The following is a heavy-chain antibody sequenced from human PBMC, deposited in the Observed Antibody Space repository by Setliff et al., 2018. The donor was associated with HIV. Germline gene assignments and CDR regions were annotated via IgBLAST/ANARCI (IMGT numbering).Heavy chain of an antibody. CDR1: GFTFGNYA. Sequence: GGSLRLSCAASGFTFGNYAMSWVRQAPGKGLEWLAVIWYDGSNKYYADSVKGRFTISRDNSKNTLYLQMNGLRPEDTATYYCVRDPIEGSPDYFDYWGQGALVTVSS. V-gene: IGHV3-33*08. CDR3: VRDPIEGSPDYFDY. D-gene: IGHD1-26*01. J-gene: IGHJ4*02. CDR2: IWYDGSNK.